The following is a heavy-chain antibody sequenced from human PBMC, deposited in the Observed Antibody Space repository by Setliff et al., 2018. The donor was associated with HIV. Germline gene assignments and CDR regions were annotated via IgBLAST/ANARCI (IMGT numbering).Heavy chain of an antibody. Sequence: ASVKVSCKTSGYTFTTYGINWVRQAPGQGLEWMGRISTDNGDTRFAQKFQDRVTLTTDTFASTAYMELRSLTSDDTAMYYCARDFVTGWLPLGPLDSWGQGTLVTVSS. CDR1: GYTFTTYG. V-gene: IGHV1-18*01. CDR3: ARDFVTGWLPLGPLDS. J-gene: IGHJ4*02. D-gene: IGHD3-22*01. CDR2: ISTDNGDT.